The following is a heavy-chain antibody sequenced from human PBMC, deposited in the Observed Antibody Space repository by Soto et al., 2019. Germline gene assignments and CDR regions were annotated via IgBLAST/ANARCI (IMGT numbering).Heavy chain of an antibody. CDR3: ARGGAAAGTSWFDP. J-gene: IGHJ5*02. CDR1: GGTFSSYA. CDR2: IIPIFGTA. D-gene: IGHD6-13*01. V-gene: IGHV1-69*12. Sequence: QVQLVQSGAEVKKPGSSVKVSCKASGGTFSSYAISWVRQAPGQGLEWMGGIIPIFGTANYAQKFQGRVTITADESTSKAYMELSSLRSEDTAVYYCARGGAAAGTSWFDPWGQGTLVTVSS.